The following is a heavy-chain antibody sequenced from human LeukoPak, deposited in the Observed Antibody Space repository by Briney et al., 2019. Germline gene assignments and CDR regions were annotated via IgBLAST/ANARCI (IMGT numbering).Heavy chain of an antibody. J-gene: IGHJ4*02. D-gene: IGHD3-22*01. V-gene: IGHV4-39*01. CDR1: GGSISSSSYY. CDR2: MYYSGST. Sequence: SETLSLTCTVAGGSISSSSYYWGWIRQPPGKGLEWIGSMYYSGSTYYNPSLKSRVIISVDTSKNQISLKVNSVTAADTSVYYCASKSSGHYWGVFDYWGQGALVTVSS. CDR3: ASKSSGHYWGVFDY.